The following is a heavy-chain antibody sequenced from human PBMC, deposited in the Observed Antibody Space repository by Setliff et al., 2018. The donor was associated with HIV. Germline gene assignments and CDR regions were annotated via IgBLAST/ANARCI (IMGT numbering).Heavy chain of an antibody. V-gene: IGHV3-23*01. D-gene: IGHD3-22*01. CDR2: ISDSGGTT. CDR1: GSNFMFFA. CDR3: AKSSNYYDSSGHNYFDY. J-gene: IGHJ4*02. Sequence: GGSLRLSCTAPGSNFMFFAMSWVRQAPGKGLEWVSAISDSGGTTYFADSVKGRFTISRDNSKNTLYLQMNSLRAEDTAVYYCAKSSNYYDSSGHNYFDYWGQGTLVTVSS.